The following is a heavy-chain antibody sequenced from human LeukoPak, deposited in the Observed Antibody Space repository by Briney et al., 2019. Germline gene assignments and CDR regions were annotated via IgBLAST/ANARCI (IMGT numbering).Heavy chain of an antibody. D-gene: IGHD4-17*01. CDR1: GFTFSSYS. Sequence: GGSLRLSCAASGFTFSSYSMKWVRQAPGKGLVWVSRINGDGSRTNYADSVEGRFTISRDNAKNTVYLQMNSLRAEDTAVYYCARGATYAYYFDYWGQGILVTVSS. CDR2: INGDGSRT. V-gene: IGHV3-74*01. CDR3: ARGATYAYYFDY. J-gene: IGHJ4*02.